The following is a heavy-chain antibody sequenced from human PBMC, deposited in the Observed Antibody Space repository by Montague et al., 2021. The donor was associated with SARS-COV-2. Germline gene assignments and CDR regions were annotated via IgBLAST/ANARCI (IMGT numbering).Heavy chain of an antibody. CDR3: ARGNDCGGGSGWWEYWLDH. CDR2: IYYSGST. D-gene: IGHD2-15*01. J-gene: IGHJ5*02. Sequence: SETLSLTCTVSGGSISSYYWSWILQLPGKGLEWSGDIYYSGSTNYNHSLKSRGTISVDKSKNQFSLKWSSVTTAETAVYYCARGNDCGGGSGWWEYWLDHWGQGTLVTVSS. CDR1: GGSISSYY. V-gene: IGHV4-59*01.